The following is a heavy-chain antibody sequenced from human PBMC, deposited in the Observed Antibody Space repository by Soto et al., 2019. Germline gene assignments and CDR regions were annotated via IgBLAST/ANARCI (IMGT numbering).Heavy chain of an antibody. CDR1: GHPFTSYY. CDR2: IKPRAGSS. J-gene: IGHJ6*03. D-gene: IGHD3-3*01. Sequence: APVKVSSKASGHPFTSYYMHWLRQSPGQALEWMGIIKPRAGSSSGAQKFLGRATNIRNTPTSTVYMLLSSLRSVDPVEYYCARDGKWRGYYAADYYSYYRDVWRKGTTVTVCS. CDR3: ARDGKWRGYYAADYYSYYRDV. V-gene: IGHV1-46*03.